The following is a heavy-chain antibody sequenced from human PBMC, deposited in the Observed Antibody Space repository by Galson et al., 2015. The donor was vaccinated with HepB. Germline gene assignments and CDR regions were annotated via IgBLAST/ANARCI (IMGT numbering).Heavy chain of an antibody. V-gene: IGHV4-4*07. J-gene: IGHJ6*02. CDR2: IYTSGST. CDR3: AREGIVVVPAAIFPYYYYGMDV. CDR1: GGSISSYY. D-gene: IGHD2-2*01. Sequence: ETLSLTCTVSGGSISSYYWSWIRQPAGKGLEWIGRIYTSGSTNYNPSLKSRVTMSVDTSKNQFSLKLSSVTAADTAVYYCAREGIVVVPAAIFPYYYYGMDVWGQGTTVTVSS.